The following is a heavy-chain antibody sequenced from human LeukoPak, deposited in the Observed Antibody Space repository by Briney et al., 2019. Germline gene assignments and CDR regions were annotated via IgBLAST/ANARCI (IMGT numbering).Heavy chain of an antibody. CDR3: ARQADYSSNWLAL. J-gene: IGHJ5*02. V-gene: IGHV4-30-4*01. Sequence: SETLSLTCTVSGGSICSGDYYWSWIRQPRGKGLECLVYISYSGSTSYNPSLKSPVTISVDPSNNHFSLKVTSVPAADTAVYYCARQADYSSNWLALWGQGTLVTLSS. CDR2: ISYSGST. CDR1: GGSICSGDYY. D-gene: IGHD4-11*01.